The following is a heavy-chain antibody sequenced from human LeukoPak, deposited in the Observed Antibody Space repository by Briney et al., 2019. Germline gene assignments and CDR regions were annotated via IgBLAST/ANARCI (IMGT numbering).Heavy chain of an antibody. D-gene: IGHD2-15*01. CDR1: GFTFSSHG. Sequence: PGASLRLSCAASGFTFSSHGIHWVRQAPGKGLEWVAVVSSDGGTTYYADSVEGRFTISRDNSKNTLYLQMNSLRGEDTAIYYCTKESATGSRYSFDYWGQGTLVTVSS. J-gene: IGHJ4*02. CDR2: VSSDGGTT. CDR3: TKESATGSRYSFDY. V-gene: IGHV3-30*18.